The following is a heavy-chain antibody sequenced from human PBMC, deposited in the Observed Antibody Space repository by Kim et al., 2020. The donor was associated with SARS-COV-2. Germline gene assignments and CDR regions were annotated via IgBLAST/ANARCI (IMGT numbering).Heavy chain of an antibody. CDR3: AKDSGPDFYYYYGMDV. V-gene: IGHV3-33*06. J-gene: IGHJ6*02. D-gene: IGHD1-26*01. Sequence: GGSLRLSCAASGFTFSSYGMHWVRQAPGKGLEWVAVIWYDGSNKYYADSVKGRFTISRDNSKNTLYLQMNSLRAEDTAVYYCAKDSGPDFYYYYGMDVWGQGTTVTVSS. CDR1: GFTFSSYG. CDR2: IWYDGSNK.